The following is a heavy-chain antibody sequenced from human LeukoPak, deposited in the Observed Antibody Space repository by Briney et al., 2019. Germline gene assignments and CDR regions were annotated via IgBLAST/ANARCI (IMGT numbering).Heavy chain of an antibody. CDR2: IGHTSGA. D-gene: IGHD3-10*01. V-gene: IGHV3-23*01. Sequence: GGSLTLSCAASGFTFSSYAMCWVRQAPGKGPEWVATIGHTSGAWYADSVMGRFTISRDNSKSMLYLHMNSLSGEDTALYYCADFGPGSYIFNYWGQGSLVTVSS. CDR3: ADFGPGSYIFNY. CDR1: GFTFSSYA. J-gene: IGHJ4*02.